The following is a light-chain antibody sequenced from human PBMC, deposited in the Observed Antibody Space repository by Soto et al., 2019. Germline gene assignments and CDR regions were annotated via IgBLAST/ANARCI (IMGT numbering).Light chain of an antibody. CDR2: AAS. V-gene: IGKV3-15*01. J-gene: IGKJ3*01. CDR1: QSVSGN. Sequence: EIVMTQSPATLSVSPGESATLSCRASQSVSGNLAWYQQKPGQAPRLLIYAASTRATGIPARFSGSGSGTEFTLTISSLQSEDFAVYYCQQYNNWPPITFGTGTKVDIK. CDR3: QQYNNWPPIT.